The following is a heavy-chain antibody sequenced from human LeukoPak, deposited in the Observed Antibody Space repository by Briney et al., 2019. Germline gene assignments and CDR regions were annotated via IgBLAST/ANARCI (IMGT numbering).Heavy chain of an antibody. D-gene: IGHD6-13*01. J-gene: IGHJ4*02. V-gene: IGHV1-46*01. Sequence: ASVTVSCKASGYTFTNYYMHWVRQAPGQGREWMGIINPSGGSTSYAQKFQGRLTMTRHTSTSTVYMELSSLRSEDTAVYYCASFGIAAAASFDYWGQGTLVTVSS. CDR3: ASFGIAAAASFDY. CDR1: GYTFTNYY. CDR2: INPSGGST.